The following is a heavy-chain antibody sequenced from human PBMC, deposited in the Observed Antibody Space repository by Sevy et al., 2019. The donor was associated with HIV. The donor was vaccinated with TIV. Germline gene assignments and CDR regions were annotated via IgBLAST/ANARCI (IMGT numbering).Heavy chain of an antibody. J-gene: IGHJ4*02. CDR1: GFTFRSYE. Sequence: GGSLRLSCEASGFTFRSYEMNWVRQAPGKGLEWVSYIRSSGSIIYYAASVKGRFTTSRDNAKNSLYMQMNSLRAEDTAVYYCARDSSTSWINYYFDYWGQGTLVTVSS. CDR3: ARDSSTSWINYYFDY. CDR2: IRSSGSII. D-gene: IGHD2-2*01. V-gene: IGHV3-48*03.